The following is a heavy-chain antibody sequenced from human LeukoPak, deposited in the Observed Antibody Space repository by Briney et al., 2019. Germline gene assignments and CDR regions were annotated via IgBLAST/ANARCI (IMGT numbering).Heavy chain of an antibody. CDR2: IWYSGDT. D-gene: IGHD4-11*01. V-gene: IGHV4-59*01. CDR3: ARDDHSPHYRYAMGV. Sequence: PSETLSLTCTVSGGSISSSSWSWVRQDPGKRLEWIGFIWYSGDTDYNPSLRSRVTISVDTSKNQFSLKLNSVTAADTAVYYCARDDHSPHYRYAMGVWGQGITVTVSS. J-gene: IGHJ6*02. CDR1: GGSISSSS.